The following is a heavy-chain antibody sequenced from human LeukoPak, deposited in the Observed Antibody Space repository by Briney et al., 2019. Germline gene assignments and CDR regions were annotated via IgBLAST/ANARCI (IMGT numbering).Heavy chain of an antibody. J-gene: IGHJ6*03. V-gene: IGHV3-7*03. CDR3: ARGQGKRSITMVRGVRPSTSYYMDV. Sequence: PGGSLRLSCADSGFTFSSYWMTWVRQAPGKGLEWVANIKRDGSERYYVDSVKGRFTISRDNAKNSLYLQMNSRRAEDTAVYYCARGQGKRSITMVRGVRPSTSYYMDVWGKGTTVTISS. CDR1: GFTFSSYW. CDR2: IKRDGSER. D-gene: IGHD3-10*01.